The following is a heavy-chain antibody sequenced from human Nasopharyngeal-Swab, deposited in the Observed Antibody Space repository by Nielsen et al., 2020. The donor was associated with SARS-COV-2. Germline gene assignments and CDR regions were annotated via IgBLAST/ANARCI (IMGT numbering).Heavy chain of an antibody. Sequence: SETLSLTCAVYGGSFSGYYWNWIRQPPGKGLEWIGEINHSGSTNYNPSLKSRVTISVDTSKNQFSLKLSSVTAADTAVYYCARGAGDSGGYYFIGHYYYYGMDVWGQGTTVTVPS. V-gene: IGHV4-34*01. CDR2: INHSGST. CDR1: GGSFSGYY. D-gene: IGHD3-22*01. CDR3: ARGAGDSGGYYFIGHYYYYGMDV. J-gene: IGHJ6*02.